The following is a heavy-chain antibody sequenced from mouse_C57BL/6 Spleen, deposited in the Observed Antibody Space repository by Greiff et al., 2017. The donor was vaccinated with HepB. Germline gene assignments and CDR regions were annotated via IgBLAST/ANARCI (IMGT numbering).Heavy chain of an antibody. J-gene: IGHJ4*01. D-gene: IGHD2-2*01. CDR3: ARSYGYDGGDAMDY. Sequence: EVHLVESGGGLVKPGGSLKLSCAASGFTFSDYGMHWVRQAPEKGLEWVAYISSGSSTIYYADTVKGRFTISRDNAKNTLFLQMTSLRSEDTAMYYCARSYGYDGGDAMDYWGQGTSVTVSS. CDR1: GFTFSDYG. V-gene: IGHV5-17*01. CDR2: ISSGSSTI.